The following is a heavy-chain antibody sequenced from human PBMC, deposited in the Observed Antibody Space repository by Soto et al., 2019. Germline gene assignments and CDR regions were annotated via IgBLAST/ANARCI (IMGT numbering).Heavy chain of an antibody. CDR2: IYYSGST. Sequence: QVQLQESGPGLVKPSQTLSLTCTVSGGSISSGDYYRSWIRQPPGKGLEWIGYIYYSGSTYYNPSLKRRVTISVDTSKNQFSLKLSSVTAADTAVYYCASEGGIVGATTVDYWGQGTLVTVSS. CDR1: GGSISSGDYY. D-gene: IGHD1-26*01. J-gene: IGHJ4*02. CDR3: ASEGGIVGATTVDY. V-gene: IGHV4-30-4*01.